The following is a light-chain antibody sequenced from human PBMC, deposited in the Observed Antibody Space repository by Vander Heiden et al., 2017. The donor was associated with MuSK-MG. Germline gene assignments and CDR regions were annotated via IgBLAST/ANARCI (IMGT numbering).Light chain of an antibody. CDR1: SSDVGGYNY. V-gene: IGLV2-11*01. CDR3: CSYASSSFWG. CDR2: DVS. J-gene: IGLJ1*01. Sequence: QSALTQPRSVSGSPGQSVTISCTGTSSDVGGYNYVSWYQQHPGKAPKLMIYDVSKRPSGVPDRFSGSKSGNTASLTISGLQAEDEADYYCCSYASSSFWGFGTGTKVTVL.